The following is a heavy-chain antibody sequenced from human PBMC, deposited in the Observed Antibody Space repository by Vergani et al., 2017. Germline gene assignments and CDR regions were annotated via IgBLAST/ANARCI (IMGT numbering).Heavy chain of an antibody. CDR2: FDPEHGEV. CDR3: AIVTDYYGSSCYYLDY. CDR1: GYSLTEFT. D-gene: IGHD3-22*01. J-gene: IGHJ4*02. V-gene: IGHV1-24*01. Sequence: QVQLVQSGSEVRKPGASVKVSCQVSGYSLTEFTIHWVRQAPGKGLEWMGGFDPEHGEVTFAHHIQGRVTMTEDRSTDTAYMELSSLRPEDTALYYCAIVTDYYGSSCYYLDYWGQGTLVTVSS.